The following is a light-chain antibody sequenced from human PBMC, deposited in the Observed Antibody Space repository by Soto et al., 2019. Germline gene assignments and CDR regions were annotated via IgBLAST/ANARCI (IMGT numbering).Light chain of an antibody. V-gene: IGLV6-57*04. J-gene: IGLJ2*01. CDR2: EDN. CDR3: QSYDSSNPVV. Sequence: NFMLTQPHSVSESPGKTVTISCTRSSGSIASNYVQWYQQRPGSAPTTVIYEDNQRPSGVPDRFSGSIDSSSNSASLTISVLKNEDEADYYGQSYDSSNPVVFGGGTQLTVL. CDR1: SGSIASNY.